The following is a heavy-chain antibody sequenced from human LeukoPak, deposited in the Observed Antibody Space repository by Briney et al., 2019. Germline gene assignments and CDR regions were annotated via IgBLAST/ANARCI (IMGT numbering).Heavy chain of an antibody. CDR1: GFTVSSIY. Sequence: GSPRLSCAASGFTVSSIYISWVRQSARNALEWVSVIYSGGSTYYADSVKGRFTISRHNSNNPLYLQMNSLRADDTAVYYCARGIFFHYWGQGTLVTVSS. V-gene: IGHV3-53*04. CDR3: ARGIFFHY. D-gene: IGHD3-9*01. J-gene: IGHJ4*02. CDR2: IYSGGST.